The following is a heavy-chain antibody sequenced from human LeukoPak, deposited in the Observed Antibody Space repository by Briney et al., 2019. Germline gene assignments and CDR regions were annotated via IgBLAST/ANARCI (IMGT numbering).Heavy chain of an antibody. V-gene: IGHV1-2*02. D-gene: IGHD3-10*01. CDR3: ARDPSLWPPLNFDY. CDR1: GYTFADYY. CDR2: MNPNSGDT. J-gene: IGHJ4*02. Sequence: ASVKVSCKASGYTFADYYIHWVRQAPGQGLEWVGWMNPNSGDTNYARSFQGRVTMTRDTSISTAYMELSRLRSDDTAVYYCARDPSLWPPLNFDYWGQGTLVTVSS.